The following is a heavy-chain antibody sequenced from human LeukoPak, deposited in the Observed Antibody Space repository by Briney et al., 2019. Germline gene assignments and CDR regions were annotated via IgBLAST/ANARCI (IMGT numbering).Heavy chain of an antibody. V-gene: IGHV1-2*02. D-gene: IGHD3-9*01. CDR3: AREELVISGYFYYYYMDV. CDR1: GYTFTGYY. CDR2: INPNSGGT. J-gene: IGHJ6*03. Sequence: ASVKVSCKASGYTFTGYYMHWVRQAPGQGLEWMGWINPNSGGTNYAQKFQGRVTLTRDTSISTAYMELSSLRSDDTAVYYCAREELVISGYFYYYYMDVWGKGTTVTISS.